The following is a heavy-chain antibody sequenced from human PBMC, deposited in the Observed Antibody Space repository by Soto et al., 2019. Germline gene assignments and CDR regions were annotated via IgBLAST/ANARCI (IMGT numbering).Heavy chain of an antibody. CDR3: ARGLFTPYWYFDL. CDR2: IWYDGSNK. CDR1: GFTFSSYG. J-gene: IGHJ2*01. D-gene: IGHD3-10*01. Sequence: GGSLRLSCAASGFTFSSYGMHWVRQAPGKGLEWVAVIWYDGSNKYYADSGKGRFTISRDNSKNTLYLQMNSLRAEDTAVYYCARGLFTPYWYFDLWGRGTLVTVSS. V-gene: IGHV3-33*01.